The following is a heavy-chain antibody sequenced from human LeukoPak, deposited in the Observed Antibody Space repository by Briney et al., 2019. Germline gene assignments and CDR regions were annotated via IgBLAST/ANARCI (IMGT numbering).Heavy chain of an antibody. V-gene: IGHV1-18*01. Sequence: SVKVSCKASGYTFIGYSISWVRQAPGHGLEWMGWITPYNGNTNYVQNFQGRVTMTTDTSTSTAYMEPRSLRSDDTAVCYCAREYGGNPGLFGYWGQGTLVTVSS. CDR3: AREYGGNPGLFGY. CDR2: ITPYNGNT. CDR1: GYTFIGYS. J-gene: IGHJ4*02. D-gene: IGHD4-23*01.